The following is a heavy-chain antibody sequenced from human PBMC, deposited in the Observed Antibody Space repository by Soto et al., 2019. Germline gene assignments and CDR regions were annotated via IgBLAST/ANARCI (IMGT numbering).Heavy chain of an antibody. J-gene: IGHJ4*02. CDR1: GYNFSSYA. CDR3: SSRAPGGTFDY. Sequence: QVHHVQSGAEVRKPGASVSVSCKTSGYNFSSYAIHWVRQAPGQRLQWMGWINAGNGNTKYLEKFQGRLTINRDTSATTVFLELSSLTSEDTAVYYCSSRAPGGTFDYWGQGTLVTVSS. V-gene: IGHV1-3*01. D-gene: IGHD3-16*01. CDR2: INAGNGNT.